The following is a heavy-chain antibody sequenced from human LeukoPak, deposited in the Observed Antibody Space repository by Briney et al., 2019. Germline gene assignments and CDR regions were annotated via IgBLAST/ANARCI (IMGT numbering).Heavy chain of an antibody. D-gene: IGHD7-27*01. CDR3: AKEGEANWGFILWY. CDR1: GFTFSSYG. V-gene: IGHV3-23*01. Sequence: HTGGSLRLSCAASGFTFSSYGMHWVRQAPGKGLEWVSAISGSGGSTYYADSVKGRFTISRDNSKNTLYLQMNSLRAEDTAVYYCAKEGEANWGFILWYWGQGTLVTVSS. J-gene: IGHJ4*02. CDR2: ISGSGGST.